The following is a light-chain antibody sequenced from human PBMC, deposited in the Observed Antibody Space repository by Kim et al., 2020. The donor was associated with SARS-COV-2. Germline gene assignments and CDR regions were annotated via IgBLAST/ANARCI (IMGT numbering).Light chain of an antibody. CDR1: KSVSSSY. J-gene: IGKJ1*01. V-gene: IGKV3-20*01. Sequence: SPVERATLTCRASKSVSSSYLAWYQQKPGKAARLLSYGASSRATGIPDRLSGSGSGTDFTLTISRVEPEDFAVYYCQQYGSSPRTFGQGTKMDIK. CDR2: GAS. CDR3: QQYGSSPRT.